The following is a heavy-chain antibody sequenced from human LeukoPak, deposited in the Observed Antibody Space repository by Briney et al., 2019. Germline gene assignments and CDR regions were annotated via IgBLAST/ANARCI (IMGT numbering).Heavy chain of an antibody. J-gene: IGHJ5*02. D-gene: IGHD5-24*01. Sequence: GGSLRLSCAASGFTFSSYAMHWVRQAPGKGLEWVAVISYDGSNKYYADSVKGRFTISRDNSKNTLYLQMNSLRAEDTAVYYCARGPVVATISYNWFDPWGQGTLVTVSS. CDR3: ARGPVVATISYNWFDP. CDR1: GFTFSSYA. CDR2: ISYDGSNK. V-gene: IGHV3-30*04.